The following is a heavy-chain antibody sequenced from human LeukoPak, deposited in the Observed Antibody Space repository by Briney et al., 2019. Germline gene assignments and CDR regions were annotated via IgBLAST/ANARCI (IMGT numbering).Heavy chain of an antibody. CDR2: ISGSGGST. D-gene: IGHD3-22*01. V-gene: IGHV3-23*01. J-gene: IGHJ4*02. Sequence: ETGGSLRLSCAASGFTFSSYAMSWVRQAPGKGLEWVSAISGSGGSTYYADSVKGRFTISRDNPKNTLYLQMNSLRAEDTAVYYCVRGKYYYDSSGYLYYFDYWGQGTLVTVSS. CDR3: VRGKYYYDSSGYLYYFDY. CDR1: GFTFSSYA.